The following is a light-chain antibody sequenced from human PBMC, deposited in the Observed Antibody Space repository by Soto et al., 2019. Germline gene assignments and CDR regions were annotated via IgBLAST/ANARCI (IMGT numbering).Light chain of an antibody. CDR1: QSVSSY. J-gene: IGKJ1*01. Sequence: EIVLTQSPATLSLSPGERATLSCRASQSVSSYLAWYQQKPGQAPRLLIYDASNRATGIPARFSGSGSGTDFTLTISSLEPEDFAVYFCQQRSNWPPTFGQETKLDIK. V-gene: IGKV3-11*01. CDR3: QQRSNWPPT. CDR2: DAS.